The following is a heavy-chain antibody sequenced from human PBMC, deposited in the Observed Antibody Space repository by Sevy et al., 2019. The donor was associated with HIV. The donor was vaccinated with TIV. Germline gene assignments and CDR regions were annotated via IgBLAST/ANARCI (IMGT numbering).Heavy chain of an antibody. D-gene: IGHD3-22*01. CDR1: GYTLTKLS. Sequence: ASVKVSCKVSGYTLTKLSMHWVRQAPGKGLEWMGGFDPEDGQTIYAQKFQDRITMTEDTSTDTAYMELNSLRSEDTAVYYCASGQEYYYGNSGYFDYWGQGTLVTVSS. CDR3: ASGQEYYYGNSGYFDY. CDR2: FDPEDGQT. J-gene: IGHJ4*02. V-gene: IGHV1-24*01.